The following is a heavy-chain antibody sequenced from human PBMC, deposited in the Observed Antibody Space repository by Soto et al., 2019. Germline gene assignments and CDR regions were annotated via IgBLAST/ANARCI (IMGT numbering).Heavy chain of an antibody. Sequence: QVQLVESGGGVVQPGRSLRLSCAASGFTFSSYGMHWVRQAPGKGLEWVAVIWYDGSNKYYADSVKGRFTISRDNSKNTLYLQMNSLRAEDTAVYYCARDVPAANVVDYWGQGTLVTVSS. CDR2: IWYDGSNK. D-gene: IGHD2-2*01. J-gene: IGHJ4*02. CDR3: ARDVPAANVVDY. CDR1: GFTFSSYG. V-gene: IGHV3-33*01.